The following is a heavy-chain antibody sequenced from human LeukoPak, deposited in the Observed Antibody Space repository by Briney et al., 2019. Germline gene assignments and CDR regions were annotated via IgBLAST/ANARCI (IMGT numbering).Heavy chain of an antibody. D-gene: IGHD6-6*01. J-gene: IGHJ4*02. CDR2: ISGDGGST. Sequence: GSLRLSCAASGFTFDDYAMHWVRQAPGKGLGWVSLISGDGGSTYYADSVKGRFTISRDNSKNSLYLQMNSLRTEDTALCYCAKEKQLGSLDYWGQGTLVTVSS. CDR1: GFTFDDYA. CDR3: AKEKQLGSLDY. V-gene: IGHV3-43*02.